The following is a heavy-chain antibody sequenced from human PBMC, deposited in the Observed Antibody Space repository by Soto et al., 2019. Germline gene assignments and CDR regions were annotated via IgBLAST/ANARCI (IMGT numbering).Heavy chain of an antibody. Sequence: QVQLVESGGGVVQPGRSLRLSCAASGFTFSSYGMHWVRQAPGKGLEWVAVISYDGSNKYYADSVKGRFTISRDNSKNTLYMQMNSLTAEDTAVYYCEKAEYQLLWVFQHWGQGTLVTVSS. CDR1: GFTFSSYG. V-gene: IGHV3-30*18. J-gene: IGHJ1*01. D-gene: IGHD2-2*01. CDR2: ISYDGSNK. CDR3: EKAEYQLLWVFQH.